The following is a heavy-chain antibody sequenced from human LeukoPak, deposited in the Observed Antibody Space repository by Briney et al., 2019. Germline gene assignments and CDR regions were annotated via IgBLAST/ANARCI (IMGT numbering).Heavy chain of an antibody. D-gene: IGHD3-10*01. V-gene: IGHV4-34*01. CDR3: ARGGYYGSGSYQTFDY. J-gene: IGHJ4*02. Sequence: PSETLSLTCALYGGSFSGYYWSWIRQPPGKGLEWIGEINHSGSTNYNPSLKSRVTISVDTSKIQFSLKLSSVTAADTAVYYCARGGYYGSGSYQTFDYWGQGTLVTVSS. CDR2: INHSGST. CDR1: GGSFSGYY.